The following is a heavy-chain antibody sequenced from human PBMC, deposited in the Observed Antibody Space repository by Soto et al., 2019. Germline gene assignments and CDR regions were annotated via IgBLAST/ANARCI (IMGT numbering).Heavy chain of an antibody. V-gene: IGHV1-2*02. CDR2: SNPYSGGT. CDR3: ARLYSSGGSYGMDV. J-gene: IGHJ6*01. D-gene: IGHD5-18*01. Sequence: GASVKVCFKASGYPFTGYYLHLVRQAPGQGLEWLGWSNPYSGGTNYAQKFQGRVTMTRDTSISTAYMELSRLRSDDTAVYYCARLYSSGGSYGMDVWGQGTTVTVSS. CDR1: GYPFTGYY.